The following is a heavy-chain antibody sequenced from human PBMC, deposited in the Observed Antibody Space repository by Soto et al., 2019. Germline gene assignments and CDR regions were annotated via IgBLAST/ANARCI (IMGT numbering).Heavy chain of an antibody. CDR2: VSGSGGST. CDR1: GFTFSSYA. Sequence: EVQLLESGGGLVQPGGSLRLSCAASGFTFSSYAMRWVRPAPGKGLEWVSAVSGSGGSTKYADSVKGRFTISRDNSKNTLYLQMNSLRAEYTAVYYCARRGPGTYFDYWGQGTLVTVSS. D-gene: IGHD6-13*01. V-gene: IGHV3-23*01. J-gene: IGHJ4*02. CDR3: ARRGPGTYFDY.